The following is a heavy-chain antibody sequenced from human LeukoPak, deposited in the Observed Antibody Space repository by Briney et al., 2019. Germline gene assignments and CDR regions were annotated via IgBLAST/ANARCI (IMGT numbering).Heavy chain of an antibody. CDR2: ISSSGSTI. CDR3: ARDTHYYDSSGWLGGYFQH. Sequence: GGSLRLSCAASGFTFSSYSMNWVRQAPGKGLEWVSYISSSGSTIYYADSVKGRFTISRDNAKNSLYLQMNSLRAEDTAVYYCARDTHYYDSSGWLGGYFQHWGQGTLVTVSS. J-gene: IGHJ1*01. V-gene: IGHV3-48*04. CDR1: GFTFSSYS. D-gene: IGHD3-22*01.